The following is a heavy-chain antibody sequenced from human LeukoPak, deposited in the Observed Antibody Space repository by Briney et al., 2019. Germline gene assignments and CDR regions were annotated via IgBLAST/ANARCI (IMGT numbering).Heavy chain of an antibody. CDR3: ARQVKYYYGSGSYSYGMDV. CDR1: GGSISSYY. Sequence: SETLSLTCTVSGGSISSYYWSWIPQPPGKGLEWIGYIYYSGSTNYNPSLKSRVTILVDTSKNQFSLKLSSVTAADTAVYYCARQVKYYYGSGSYSYGMDVWGQGTTVTVSS. J-gene: IGHJ6*02. V-gene: IGHV4-59*08. D-gene: IGHD3-10*01. CDR2: IYYSGST.